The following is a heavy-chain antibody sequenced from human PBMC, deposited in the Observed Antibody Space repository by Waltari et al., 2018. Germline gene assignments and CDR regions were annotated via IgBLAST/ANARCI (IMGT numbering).Heavy chain of an antibody. D-gene: IGHD2-21*01. CDR3: ARSDVVVAPARNNYYFPMEV. CDR2: IYSSGST. J-gene: IGHJ6*03. Sequence: QLQQSGPGLVKPSQTLSLACSLSGDSISGSYYWNWVRQTAGEGLEWLGYIYSSGSTKYNPSLQSRATISIVNKTQFSLKLAAVTAADTAVYYCARSDVVVAPARNNYYFPMEVWGQGTTVTVSS. V-gene: IGHV4-61*09. CDR1: GDSISGSYY.